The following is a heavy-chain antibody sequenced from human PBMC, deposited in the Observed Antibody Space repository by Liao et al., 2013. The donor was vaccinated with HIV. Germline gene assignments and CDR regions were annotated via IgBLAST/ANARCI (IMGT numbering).Heavy chain of an antibody. CDR3: ARGGGSYPGYSNYHMDV. D-gene: IGHD1-26*01. Sequence: QVQLQESGPGLVKPSQTLSLTCTVSGDSISRGSYYWSWIRQPAGKGLEWIGRIYTGGSTDYNPSFKSRVTISVDTSKNQFSLRLNSVTAADTAVYYCARGGGSYPGYSNYHMDVWGKGTTVTVSS. V-gene: IGHV4-61*02. CDR1: GDSISRGSYY. J-gene: IGHJ6*03. CDR2: IYTGGST.